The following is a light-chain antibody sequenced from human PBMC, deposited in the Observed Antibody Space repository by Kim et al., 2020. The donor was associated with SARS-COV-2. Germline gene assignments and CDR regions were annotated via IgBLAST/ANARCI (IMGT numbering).Light chain of an antibody. J-gene: IGLJ2*01. V-gene: IGLV3-19*01. CDR3: NCRDSSGNHLV. CDR1: SLRNYY. Sequence: ASGQTVSITGQGDSLRNYYASWYQQKPGQAPVFVIYGENNRPSGIPDRFSGSFSGNTASLTITGAQAEDEADYYCNCRDSSGNHLVFGGGTQLTVL. CDR2: GEN.